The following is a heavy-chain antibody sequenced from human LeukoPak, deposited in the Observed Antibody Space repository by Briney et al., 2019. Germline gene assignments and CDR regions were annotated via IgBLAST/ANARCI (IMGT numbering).Heavy chain of an antibody. CDR3: AKEMGYCSSTSCSYYYYGMDV. Sequence: GGSLRLSCAASGFTFSSYAMHWVRQAPGKGLEWVSGISWNSGSIGYADSVKGRFTISRDNAKNSLYLQMNSLRAEDTALYYCAKEMGYCSSTSCSYYYYGMDVWGQGTTATVSS. V-gene: IGHV3-9*01. CDR2: ISWNSGSI. D-gene: IGHD2-2*01. J-gene: IGHJ6*02. CDR1: GFTFSSYA.